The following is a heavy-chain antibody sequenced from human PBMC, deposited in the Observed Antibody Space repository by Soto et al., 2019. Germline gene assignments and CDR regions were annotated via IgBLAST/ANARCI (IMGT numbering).Heavy chain of an antibody. CDR3: ARGRGYCSGGSCYPPFDY. CDR1: GGSISSFCYY. Sequence: SETLSLTCTVSGGSISSFCYYWSWIRQHPGKGLEWIGYIYYSGSTYYNPSLKSRVTISVDTSKNQFSLKLSSVTAADTAVYYCARGRGYCSGGSCYPPFDYWGQGTLVTVSS. CDR2: IYYSGST. J-gene: IGHJ4*02. V-gene: IGHV4-31*03. D-gene: IGHD2-15*01.